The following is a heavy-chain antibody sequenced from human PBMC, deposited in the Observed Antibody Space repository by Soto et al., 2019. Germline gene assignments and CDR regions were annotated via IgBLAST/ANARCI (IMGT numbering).Heavy chain of an antibody. Sequence: PGESLKISCQASGYSFPSYWISWVRQKPGKGLEWMGRIDPSDSSTNYSPSFEGHVTISVDKSISTAYLQWSSLKASDTAMYYCARQPITFDWLFPWGQGTLVTVS. CDR2: IDPSDSST. J-gene: IGHJ5*02. V-gene: IGHV5-10-1*01. D-gene: IGHD3-3*01. CDR1: GYSFPSYW. CDR3: ARQPITFDWLFP.